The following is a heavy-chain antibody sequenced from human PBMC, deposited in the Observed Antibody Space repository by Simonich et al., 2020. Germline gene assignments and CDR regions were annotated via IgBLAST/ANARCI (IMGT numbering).Heavy chain of an antibody. J-gene: IGHJ4*02. CDR1: GFTFSSYS. CDR3: ARARGDSSSWYFDY. D-gene: IGHD6-13*01. CDR2: IHSSSSFI. Sequence: EVQLVESGGGLVKPGGSLRLSCAASGFTFSSYSMNWVRQAPGEGLEWVSSIHSSSSFIYYQAAVKGRFTISRDNAKNSLYLQMNSLRAEDTAVYYCARARGDSSSWYFDYWGQGTLVTVSS. V-gene: IGHV3-21*01.